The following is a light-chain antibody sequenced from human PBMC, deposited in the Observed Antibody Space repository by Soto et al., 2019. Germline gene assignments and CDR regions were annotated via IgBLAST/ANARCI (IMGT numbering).Light chain of an antibody. J-gene: IGKJ1*01. CDR2: KAS. Sequence: DIQMTQSPSTLSASVGDRVTITCRASQRISSWLAWYQQKPGKAPKLLIYKASNLESGVPSRFSDSGSETEFTLTISSLQPDDFAPYYCHQYSVYPWMFGQGTTVEIK. CDR1: QRISSW. CDR3: HQYSVYPWM. V-gene: IGKV1-5*03.